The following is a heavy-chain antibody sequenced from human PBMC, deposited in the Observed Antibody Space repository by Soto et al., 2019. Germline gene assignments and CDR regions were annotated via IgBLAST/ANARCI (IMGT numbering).Heavy chain of an antibody. Sequence: PGGSLRLSCAASGFTFSSYAMSWVRQAPGKGLEWVSAISGSGGSTYYADSVKGRFTISGDNSKNTLYLQMNSLRAEDTAVYYCAKFIDIVVVVAALGGAFDIWGQGTMVTVSS. CDR2: ISGSGGST. D-gene: IGHD2-15*01. CDR1: GFTFSSYA. V-gene: IGHV3-23*01. J-gene: IGHJ3*02. CDR3: AKFIDIVVVVAALGGAFDI.